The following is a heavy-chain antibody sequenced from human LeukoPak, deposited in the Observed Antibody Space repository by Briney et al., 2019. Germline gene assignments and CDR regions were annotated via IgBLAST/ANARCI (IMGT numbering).Heavy chain of an antibody. Sequence: ASVKVSCKASGYTFSSYDINWVRQATGQGLEWMGWINPNSGGTNYAQKFQGRVTMTRDTSISTAYMELSRLRSDDTAVYYCARDLIPYYDILTGPDYYFDYWGQGTLVTVSS. J-gene: IGHJ4*02. CDR2: INPNSGGT. V-gene: IGHV1-2*02. CDR3: ARDLIPYYDILTGPDYYFDY. CDR1: GYTFSSYD. D-gene: IGHD3-9*01.